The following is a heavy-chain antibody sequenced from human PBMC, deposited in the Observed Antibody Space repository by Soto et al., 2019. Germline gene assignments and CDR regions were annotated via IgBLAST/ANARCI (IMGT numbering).Heavy chain of an antibody. CDR3: AKGVAYAILTGYYRGRYFDY. Sequence: EVQLLESGGGLVQPGGSLRLSCAASGFTFSSYAMSWVRQAPGKGREWVSASSGSGGSTSYADSVKARFTTSRDNSKNAMYLQMNSLRGEDTAVYYCAKGVAYAILTGYYRGRYFDYWGQGTLVTVSS. J-gene: IGHJ4*02. V-gene: IGHV3-23*01. CDR1: GFTFSSYA. CDR2: SSGSGGST. D-gene: IGHD3-9*01.